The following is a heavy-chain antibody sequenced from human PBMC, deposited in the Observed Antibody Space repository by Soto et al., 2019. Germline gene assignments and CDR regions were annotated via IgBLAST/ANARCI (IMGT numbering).Heavy chain of an antibody. J-gene: IGHJ5*02. CDR2: IIPIFGTA. CDR1: GGTFSSYA. D-gene: IGHD6-13*01. Sequence: SVKVSCKASGGTFSSYAISWVRQAPGQGLEWMGGIIPIFGTANYAQKFRGRVTITADESTSTAYMELSSLRSEDTAVYYCARCEAAVRNWFDPWGQGTLVTVSS. V-gene: IGHV1-69*13. CDR3: ARCEAAVRNWFDP.